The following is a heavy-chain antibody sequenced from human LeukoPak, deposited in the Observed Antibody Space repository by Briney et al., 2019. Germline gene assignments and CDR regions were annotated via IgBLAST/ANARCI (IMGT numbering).Heavy chain of an antibody. Sequence: SGGSLRLSCAASGFTFSSYSMNWVRQAPGKGLEWVSSISSSSSYIYYADSVKGRFTISRDNAKNSLYLQMNSLRAEDTAVYYCARDQIAVAGPDGYWGQGTLVTVSS. J-gene: IGHJ4*02. V-gene: IGHV3-21*01. CDR2: ISSSSSYI. D-gene: IGHD6-19*01. CDR3: ARDQIAVAGPDGY. CDR1: GFTFSSYS.